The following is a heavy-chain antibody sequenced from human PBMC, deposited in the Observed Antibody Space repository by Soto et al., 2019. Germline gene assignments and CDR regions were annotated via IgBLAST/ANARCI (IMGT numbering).Heavy chain of an antibody. J-gene: IGHJ6*03. D-gene: IGHD2-2*01. CDR1: GYTFTSYG. CDR3: ARGYCSSTSRYAASLFYYCLGV. CDR2: ISAYNGNT. V-gene: IGHV1-18*01. Sequence: ASVKVSCKASGYTFTSYGISWVRQAPGQGLEWMGWISAYNGNTNYAQKLQGRVTMTTDTSTSTAYMELRSLRSDDTAVYYCARGYCSSTSRYAASLFYYCLGVWRKVTTVT.